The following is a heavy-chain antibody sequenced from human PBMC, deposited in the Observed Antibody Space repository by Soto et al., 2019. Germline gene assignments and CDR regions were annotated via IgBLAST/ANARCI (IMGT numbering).Heavy chain of an antibody. J-gene: IGHJ5*02. V-gene: IGHV1-18*04. CDR1: GDTFTSYD. CDR3: ARATYYPEVGFDP. D-gene: IGHD3-10*01. CDR2: ISANNGDA. Sequence: ASVKVSCKTSGDTFTSYDIAWVRQAPGQGLEWMGWISANNGDAKYAQRFQDRLIMTTDTSTTTAYMDLRSLRSDDTAVYYCARATYYPEVGFDPWGQGTLVTVSS.